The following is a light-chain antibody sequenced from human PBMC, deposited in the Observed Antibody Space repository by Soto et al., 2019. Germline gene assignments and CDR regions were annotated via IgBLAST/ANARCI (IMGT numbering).Light chain of an antibody. CDR1: NTDVGAYDY. CDR2: DVI. V-gene: IGLV2-14*03. Sequence: QSALTQPASVSGSPGQSITISCSGTNTDVGAYDYVSWYQQHPGKAPKLILYDVINRPSGVSDRFSCSKSGNTASLTISGLQAEDEAEYFCSSYSTISNLVFGTGTKLTVL. CDR3: SSYSTISNLV. J-gene: IGLJ1*01.